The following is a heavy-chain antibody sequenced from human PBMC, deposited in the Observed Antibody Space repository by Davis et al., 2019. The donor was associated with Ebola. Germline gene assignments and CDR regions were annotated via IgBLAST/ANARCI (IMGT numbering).Heavy chain of an antibody. CDR2: ISTDGSTD. Sequence: GGSLRLSCAATGFTFSSFGMHWVRQTPGKGLEWVAVISTDGSTDYYSDSVKGRFTIARDNSRSTLYLQMNSLRAEDTAVYYCATTPQYSSGQNKPFDYWGQGTLVTVSS. J-gene: IGHJ4*02. D-gene: IGHD6-19*01. CDR1: GFTFSSFG. V-gene: IGHV3-30*03. CDR3: ATTPQYSSGQNKPFDY.